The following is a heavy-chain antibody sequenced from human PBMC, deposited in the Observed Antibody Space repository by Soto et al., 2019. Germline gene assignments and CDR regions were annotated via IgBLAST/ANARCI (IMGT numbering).Heavy chain of an antibody. CDR3: ARVMDGGIWGSSLFDY. D-gene: IGHD3-16*01. CDR1: GYTFTSNY. Sequence: QVQLVQSGAEVKKPGASVKVSCKASGYTFTSNYMHWARQAPGQGLEWMGVINPSGGSISYAQKFQGRVTMTRDTSTSTVYMELSSRRSEDTAVYYCARVMDGGIWGSSLFDYWGQGTLVTVSS. V-gene: IGHV1-46*03. CDR2: INPSGGSI. J-gene: IGHJ4*02.